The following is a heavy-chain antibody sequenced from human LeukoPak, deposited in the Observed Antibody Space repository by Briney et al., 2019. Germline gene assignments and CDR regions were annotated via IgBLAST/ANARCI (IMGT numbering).Heavy chain of an antibody. CDR3: ARDPQGGRWLQLLVTDAFDI. Sequence: GGSLRLSCAASGFTFSSYAMHWVRQAPGKGLEWVAVISYDGSNKYYADSVKGRSTISRDNSKNTLYLQMNSLRAEDTAVYYCARDPQGGRWLQLLVTDAFDIWGQETMVTVSS. V-gene: IGHV3-30-3*01. CDR2: ISYDGSNK. D-gene: IGHD5-12*01. CDR1: GFTFSSYA. J-gene: IGHJ3*02.